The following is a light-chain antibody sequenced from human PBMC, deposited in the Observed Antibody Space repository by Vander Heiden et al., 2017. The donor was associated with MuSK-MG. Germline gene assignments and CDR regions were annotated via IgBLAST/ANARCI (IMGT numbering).Light chain of an antibody. Sequence: DIQMTQSPSSLSASVGDRVTITCQASQDISNYLNWYQQKPGKAPKLLIYDASNFETGVPSTFSGSGSGTDFTFTIISLQPEDIATYYCRQYYDFASTFGPGTKVDVK. J-gene: IGKJ3*01. CDR3: RQYYDFAST. V-gene: IGKV1-33*01. CDR1: QDISNY. CDR2: DAS.